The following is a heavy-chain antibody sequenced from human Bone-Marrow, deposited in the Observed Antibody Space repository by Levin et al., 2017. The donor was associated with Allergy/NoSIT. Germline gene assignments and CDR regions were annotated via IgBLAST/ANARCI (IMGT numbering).Heavy chain of an antibody. V-gene: IGHV3-30*04. J-gene: IGHJ3*01. CDR1: GSMFSSFV. CDR2: ISHDERSI. CDR3: ATAGRTSGYADAFEF. Sequence: PGGSLRLSCAVSGSMFSSFVMHWVRQAPGKGLEWVAVISHDERSIIYADSVQGRFTISKDNSKKTLYLQMNSLRDEDTATYYCATAGRTSGYADAFEFWGQGTMVTVS. D-gene: IGHD3-22*01.